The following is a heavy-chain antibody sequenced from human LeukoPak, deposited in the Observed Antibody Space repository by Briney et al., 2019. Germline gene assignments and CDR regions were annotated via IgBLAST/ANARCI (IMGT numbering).Heavy chain of an antibody. Sequence: GGSLRLSCAASGFTFSSYWMSWVRQAPGKGLEWVANIKQDGSEKYYVDSVKGRFTISRDNAKNSLYLQMNSLRAGDTAVYYCARCYGGSHSDYWGQGTLVTVSS. J-gene: IGHJ4*02. CDR3: ARCYGGSHSDY. CDR2: IKQDGSEK. D-gene: IGHD2-15*01. V-gene: IGHV3-7*01. CDR1: GFTFSSYW.